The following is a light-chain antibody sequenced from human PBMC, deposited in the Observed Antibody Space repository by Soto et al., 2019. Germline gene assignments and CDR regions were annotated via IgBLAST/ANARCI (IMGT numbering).Light chain of an antibody. CDR1: QSISSW. Sequence: DIHMTQSPPTLSASVGDRVTITCRASQSISSWLAWYQQKPGKAPKLLIYDASSLESGVPSRFSGSGSGTEFTLTISSLQPDDFATYYCQQYNSYQYTLGQGTKVDIK. V-gene: IGKV1-5*01. CDR2: DAS. CDR3: QQYNSYQYT. J-gene: IGKJ2*01.